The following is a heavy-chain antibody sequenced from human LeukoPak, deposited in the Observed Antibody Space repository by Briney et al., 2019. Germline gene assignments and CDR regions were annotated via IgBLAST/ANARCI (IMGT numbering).Heavy chain of an antibody. CDR3: AKVPMTTKRYHLDY. D-gene: IGHD4-11*01. Sequence: PGGSLRLSCAASGFTFSSYWMHWVRQAPGKGLVWVSRINSDGSSTSYADSVKGRFTISRDNAKNTLYLQMNSLRAEDTAVYYCAKVPMTTKRYHLDYWGQGTLVTVSS. J-gene: IGHJ4*02. CDR1: GFTFSSYW. V-gene: IGHV3-74*01. CDR2: INSDGSST.